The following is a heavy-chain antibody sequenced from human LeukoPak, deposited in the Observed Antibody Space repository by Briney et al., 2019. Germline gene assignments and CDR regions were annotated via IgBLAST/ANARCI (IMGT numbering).Heavy chain of an antibody. Sequence: SETLPLTCTVSGGSISSGGHYWSWIRQHPGQGLEWIGYIYYSGSTYYNPSLKSRVTISVDTSENQFSLNLSSVTAADTAVYYCARDSVSTGVVRAFDYWGQGTLVTVSS. D-gene: IGHD1-26*01. CDR2: IYYSGST. CDR1: GGSISSGGHY. V-gene: IGHV4-31*03. J-gene: IGHJ4*02. CDR3: ARDSVSTGVVRAFDY.